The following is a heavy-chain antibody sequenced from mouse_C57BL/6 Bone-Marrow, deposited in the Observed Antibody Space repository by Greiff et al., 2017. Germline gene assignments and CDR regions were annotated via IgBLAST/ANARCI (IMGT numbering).Heavy chain of an antibody. Sequence: VQLQQSGAELAKPGASVKLSCKAPGYTFTSYWMHLVKQRPGQGLEWIGYINPSSGYTKYNQKFKDKATLTADKSSSTAYMQLSSLTYEDSAVYYCASDYYGSSYAVAYWGQGTLVTVSA. CDR1: GYTFTSYW. CDR2: INPSSGYT. CDR3: ASDYYGSSYAVAY. D-gene: IGHD1-1*01. V-gene: IGHV1-7*01. J-gene: IGHJ3*01.